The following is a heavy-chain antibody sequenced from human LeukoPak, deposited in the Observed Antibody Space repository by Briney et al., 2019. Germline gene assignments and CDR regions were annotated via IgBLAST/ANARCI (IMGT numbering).Heavy chain of an antibody. V-gene: IGHV4-31*11. Sequence: ASQTLSLTCAVSGGSISSGGYSWSWIRQPPGKGLEWIGYIYYSGSTYYNPSLKSRVTISVDTSKNQFSLKLSSVTAADTAVYYCARAHYYDSSGYTNWFDPWGQGTLVTVSS. D-gene: IGHD3-22*01. CDR2: IYYSGST. J-gene: IGHJ5*02. CDR1: GGSISSGGYS. CDR3: ARAHYYDSSGYTNWFDP.